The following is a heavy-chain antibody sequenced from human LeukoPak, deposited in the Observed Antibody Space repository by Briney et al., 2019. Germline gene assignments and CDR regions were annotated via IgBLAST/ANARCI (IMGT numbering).Heavy chain of an antibody. CDR2: INSDGNTT. V-gene: IGHV3-74*01. CDR1: GFTFSSYW. J-gene: IGHJ6*03. Sequence: GGSLRLSCAASGFTFSSYWMHWVRQAPGKGLVWVSHINSDGNTTNYADSVKGRFTVSRDNAKNSLYLQMNGLRAEDTAVYYCARDLLNYYYMDVWGKGTTVTISS. CDR3: ARDLLNYYYMDV.